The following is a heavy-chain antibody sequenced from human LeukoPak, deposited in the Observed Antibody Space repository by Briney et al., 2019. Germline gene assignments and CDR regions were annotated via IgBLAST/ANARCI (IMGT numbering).Heavy chain of an antibody. CDR3: ARGYFDWLSSHSFDY. J-gene: IGHJ4*02. CDR2: IYYSGST. CDR1: GGSISSYY. D-gene: IGHD3-9*01. V-gene: IGHV4-59*01. Sequence: PSETLSLTCTFSGGSISSYYWSWIRQPPGKGLEWIGYIYYSGSTNYNPSLKSRVTISVDTSKNQFSLKLSSVTAADTAVYYCARGYFDWLSSHSFDYWGQGTLVTVSS.